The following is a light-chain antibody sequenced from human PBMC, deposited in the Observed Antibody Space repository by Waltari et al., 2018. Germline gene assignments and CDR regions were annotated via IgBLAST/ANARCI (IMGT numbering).Light chain of an antibody. J-gene: IGLJ2*01. V-gene: IGLV2-23*01. Sequence: QSALTQPASVSGSPGQSITIPCTGSSTDLGSSTLVSWYQHHPDKAPKPLIYEGTGRPSGISHRFSGSKSGNTASLTISTLQAEDEADYYCFSYADGRSLVFGGGTKLTVL. CDR2: EGT. CDR1: STDLGSSTL. CDR3: FSYADGRSLV.